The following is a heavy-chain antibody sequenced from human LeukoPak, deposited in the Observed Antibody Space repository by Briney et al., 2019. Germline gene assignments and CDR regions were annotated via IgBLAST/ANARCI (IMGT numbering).Heavy chain of an antibody. CDR1: GYSFTSYW. Sequence: KVSCKASGYSFTSYWIGWVRQMPGKGLEWMGIIFPGGSDTSQSPSFQGQVTISADKSINTAYLQWSRLTASDTAIYYCATSESQTRFDYWGQGTLVTVSS. J-gene: IGHJ4*02. V-gene: IGHV5-51*01. CDR2: IFPGGSDT. CDR3: ATSESQTRFDY. D-gene: IGHD1/OR15-1a*01.